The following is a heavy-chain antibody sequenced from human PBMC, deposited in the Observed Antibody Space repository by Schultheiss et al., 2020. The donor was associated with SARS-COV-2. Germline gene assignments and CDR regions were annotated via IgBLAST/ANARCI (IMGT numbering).Heavy chain of an antibody. CDR2: INPNSGAT. J-gene: IGHJ6*02. CDR1: GYTFTGYY. Sequence: ASVKVSCNASGYTFTGYYMHWVRQAPGQGLEWVGRINPNSGATFYAQKLQGRVTMTTDTSTSTAYMELRSLRSDDTAVYYCARGGGYGGYYYYGMDFWGQGTTVTVSS. D-gene: IGHD1-26*01. V-gene: IGHV1-2*06. CDR3: ARGGGYGGYYYYGMDF.